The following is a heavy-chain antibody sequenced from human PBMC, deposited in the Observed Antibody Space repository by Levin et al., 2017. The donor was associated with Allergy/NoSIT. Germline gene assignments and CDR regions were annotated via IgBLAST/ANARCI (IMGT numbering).Heavy chain of an antibody. Sequence: GGSLRLSCAASGFTFSSYSMNWVRQAPGKGLEWVSSISSSSSYIYYADSVKGRFTISRDNAKNSLYLQMNSLRAEDTAVYYCARDFSAIAAAGTCFDYWGQGTLVTVSS. J-gene: IGHJ4*02. CDR2: ISSSSSYI. CDR3: ARDFSAIAAAGTCFDY. V-gene: IGHV3-21*01. CDR1: GFTFSSYS. D-gene: IGHD6-13*01.